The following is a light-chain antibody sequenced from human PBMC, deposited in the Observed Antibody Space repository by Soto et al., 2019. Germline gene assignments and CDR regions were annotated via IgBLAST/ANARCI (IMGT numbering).Light chain of an antibody. CDR2: GVS. J-gene: IGKJ4*01. Sequence: EIVLTQSSATQSLSPGERATLSCRASQSVTSNALAWYQQKPGQAPRLLLYGVSSRATGIPDRFSGSGSGTDFTLTISSLEPEDFAVYYCQQRSKWPLTFGGGTKVEIK. CDR3: QQRSKWPLT. CDR1: QSVTSN. V-gene: IGKV3-11*01.